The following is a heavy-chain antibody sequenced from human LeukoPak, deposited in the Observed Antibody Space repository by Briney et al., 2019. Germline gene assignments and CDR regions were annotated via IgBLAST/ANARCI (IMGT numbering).Heavy chain of an antibody. CDR3: ARVNTQGVPSP. CDR2: INHSGST. CDR1: GGSFSGYY. J-gene: IGHJ5*02. Sequence: SETLSLTCAVYGGSFSGYYWSWIRQPPGRGLEWIGEINHSGSTNYNPSHQSRVTMSVDTSKNQFSLKLRSVTAADTAVYYCARVNTQGVPSPWGQGILVTVSS. V-gene: IGHV4-34*01. D-gene: IGHD2-15*01.